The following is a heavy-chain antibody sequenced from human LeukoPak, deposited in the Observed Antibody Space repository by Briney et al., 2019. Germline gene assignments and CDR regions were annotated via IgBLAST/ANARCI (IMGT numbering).Heavy chain of an antibody. Sequence: PGGSLRLSCTASGFTFSNFAMSWVRQAPGQGLEWVSATSGSGGITYHADSVKGRFTISRDNSKNTLYLQMNSLRVEDTAVYYCAKEVTVTPRGWFDPWDQGTLVTVSS. CDR1: GFTFSNFA. J-gene: IGHJ5*02. CDR2: TSGSGGIT. D-gene: IGHD4-17*01. V-gene: IGHV3-23*01. CDR3: AKEVTVTPRGWFDP.